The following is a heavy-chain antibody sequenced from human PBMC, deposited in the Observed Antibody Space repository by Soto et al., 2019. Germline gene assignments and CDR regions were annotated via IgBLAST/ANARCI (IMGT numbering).Heavy chain of an antibody. CDR1: GFTFTNAW. J-gene: IGHJ4*02. Sequence: EVQLVESGGGLVEPGGSLRLSCAASGFTFTNAWLNWVRQAPGKGLEWVGRIKSKNDGGTTDYAAPVKGRFTISSDDSANTVYLQMNSLKTEDTAVYYCAADLPNWGAYAFDYWGQGTLVTVSS. CDR3: AADLPNWGAYAFDY. CDR2: IKSKNDGGTT. D-gene: IGHD7-27*01. V-gene: IGHV3-15*07.